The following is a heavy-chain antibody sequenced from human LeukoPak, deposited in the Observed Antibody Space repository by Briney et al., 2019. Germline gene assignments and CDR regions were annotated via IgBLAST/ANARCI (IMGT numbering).Heavy chain of an antibody. J-gene: IGHJ4*02. CDR1: GDSVSSNSAT. D-gene: IGHD1-20*01. Sequence: KTSQTLSLTCAISGDSVSSNSATWNWIRQSPSRGLEWLGRTYYRSRWYNDYAVSLKSRITINPGTSKNHFSLQLHSVTPEDMAVYYCARGRITGRTALPPDYWGQGTLVTVSS. CDR3: ARGRITGRTALPPDY. CDR2: TYYRSRWYN. V-gene: IGHV6-1*01.